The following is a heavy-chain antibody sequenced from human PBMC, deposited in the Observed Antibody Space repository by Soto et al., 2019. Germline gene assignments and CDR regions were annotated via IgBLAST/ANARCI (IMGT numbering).Heavy chain of an antibody. CDR1: NFSVLTSIYY. D-gene: IGHD2-2*01. J-gene: IGHJ4*02. CDR3: ARNWNLALVPAAYFDS. Sequence: SETLSLTCTVSNFSVLTSIYYWAWIRQPPGKGLEWVGTVYYTGTTYFNPSLHRRITISIDTSKNQFSLNLNSVTAADTAVYYCARNWNLALVPAAYFDSWGQGTLVTVSS. V-gene: IGHV4-39*01. CDR2: VYYTGTT.